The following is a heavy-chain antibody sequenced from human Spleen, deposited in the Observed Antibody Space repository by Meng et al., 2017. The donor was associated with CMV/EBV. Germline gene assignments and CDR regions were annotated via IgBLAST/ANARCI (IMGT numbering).Heavy chain of an antibody. Sequence: SETLSLTCAVYGGSSSGYYWSWIRQPPGKGLEWIGEINHSGSTNYNPSLKSRVTMSVDNSNNQFFLKLASVTAADTAIYYCARFDSSGYSFDCWGQGTLVTVSS. V-gene: IGHV4-34*10. CDR1: GGSSSGYY. D-gene: IGHD3-22*01. CDR2: INHSGST. J-gene: IGHJ4*02. CDR3: ARFDSSGYSFDC.